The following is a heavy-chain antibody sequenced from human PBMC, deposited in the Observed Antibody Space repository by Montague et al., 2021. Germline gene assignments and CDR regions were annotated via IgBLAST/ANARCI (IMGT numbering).Heavy chain of an antibody. D-gene: IGHD7-27*01. CDR2: IGTAGDT. Sequence: SLRLSCAASGFTFSSYDMHWVRQATGKGLEWVSAIGTAGDTFYPGSVKGRFTISRENAENSLNLQMNSLRAGDTAVYYCASTGAATAWRAYEIWGLGTMVTFSS. CDR3: ASTGAATAWRAYEI. V-gene: IGHV3-13*04. CDR1: GFTFSSYD. J-gene: IGHJ3*02.